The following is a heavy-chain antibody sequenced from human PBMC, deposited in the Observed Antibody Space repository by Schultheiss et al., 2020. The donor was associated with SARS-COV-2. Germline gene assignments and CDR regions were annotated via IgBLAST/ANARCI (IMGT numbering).Heavy chain of an antibody. Sequence: ASVKVSCKASGYIFTGYYIHWVRQAPGQGLEWMGRINSNSDDDVRFAQKFQDRVTMTRDTSINTVYMELTRLRSDDTAMYYCVRESCPSPTCSNFDYWGQGTLVTVSS. CDR1: GYIFTGYY. D-gene: IGHD2-2*01. V-gene: IGHV1-2*02. CDR3: VRESCPSPTCSNFDY. CDR2: INSNSDDDV. J-gene: IGHJ4*02.